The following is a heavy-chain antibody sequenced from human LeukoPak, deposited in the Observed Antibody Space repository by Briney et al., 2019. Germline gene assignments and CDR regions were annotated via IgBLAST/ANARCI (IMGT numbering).Heavy chain of an antibody. CDR2: MNQDGSEK. J-gene: IGHJ6*02. CDR1: GFSLATYW. CDR3: ATYTHWVAGDV. D-gene: IGHD3-16*01. Sequence: GGSLRLSCSATGFSLATYWMSWVRQSPGKGLEWVANMNQDGSEKDYVDSVKGRFTISRDNASKSLYLQMSSLRAEDTAVCYCATYTHWVAGDVWGQGTTVTVSS. V-gene: IGHV3-7*01.